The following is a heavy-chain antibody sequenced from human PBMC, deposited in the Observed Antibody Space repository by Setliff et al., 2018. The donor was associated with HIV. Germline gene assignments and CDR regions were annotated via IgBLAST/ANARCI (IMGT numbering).Heavy chain of an antibody. J-gene: IGHJ2*01. CDR3: ARDQRLPGVQPPYWYFDL. Sequence: PSETLCLTCAVFGESFSNYHWNWFRQPPGGGLEWIGEISHSGNTDYNSSLKSRVTISVDTSKKQFSLEMRSLTAADTAIYYCARDQRLPGVQPPYWYFDLWGRGTLVTVSS. V-gene: IGHV4-34*01. D-gene: IGHD2-2*01. CDR1: GESFSNYH. CDR2: ISHSGNT.